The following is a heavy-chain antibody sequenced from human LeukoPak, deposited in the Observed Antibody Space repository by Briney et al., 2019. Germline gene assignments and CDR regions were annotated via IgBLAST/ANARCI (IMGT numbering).Heavy chain of an antibody. CDR3: AKVSGGGLYYDGMDV. V-gene: IGHV3-30-3*01. D-gene: IGHD1-14*01. Sequence: GRSLRLSCAASEFTFSNYALHWVRQAPGKGLQWVAVISYDGNTIHYADSVKGRFIISRDTSKNTLYLQMNSLRAEDTAVYYCAKVSGGGLYYDGMDVWGQGTTVTVSS. CDR2: ISYDGNTI. CDR1: EFTFSNYA. J-gene: IGHJ6*02.